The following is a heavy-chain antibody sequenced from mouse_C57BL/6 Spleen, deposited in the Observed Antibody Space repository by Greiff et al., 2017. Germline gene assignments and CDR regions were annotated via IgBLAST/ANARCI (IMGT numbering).Heavy chain of an antibody. CDR3: TVYDYGAMDY. Sequence: VKLKESGAELVRPGASVTLSCKASGYTFTDYEMHWVKQTPVHGLEWIGAIDPETGGTAYNQKFKGKAILTADKSSSTAYMELRSLTSEDSAVYYCTVYDYGAMDYWGQGTSVTVSS. D-gene: IGHD2-4*01. CDR2: IDPETGGT. V-gene: IGHV1-15*01. CDR1: GYTFTDYE. J-gene: IGHJ4*01.